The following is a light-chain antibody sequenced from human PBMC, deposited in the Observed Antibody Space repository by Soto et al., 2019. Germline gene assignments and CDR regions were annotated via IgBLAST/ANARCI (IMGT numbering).Light chain of an antibody. CDR1: QSISSW. CDR3: QYYNNYCWT. J-gene: IGKJ1*01. CDR2: KTS. Sequence: DIQLTQSPSTLSASVGDRVTITCRASQSISSWLAWYQQKPGKAPKFLIYKTSNLESRVPSRFSGSGSGTEFTLTIISLQPYDFSTYYCQYYNNYCWTFGQGTKVEIK. V-gene: IGKV1-5*03.